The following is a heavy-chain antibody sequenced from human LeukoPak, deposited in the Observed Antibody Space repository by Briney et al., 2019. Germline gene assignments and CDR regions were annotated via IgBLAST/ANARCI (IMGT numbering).Heavy chain of an antibody. J-gene: IGHJ4*02. CDR2: LKEDGSEK. CDR1: GFTFSSHW. Sequence: PGGSLRLSCAASGFTFSSHWMTWVSQVPGKGLEWVANLKEDGSEKYYVDSVKGRFTISRDNAKNSLYLQMNSLRGDDTAVYYCARGVYYFDYWGQGTLVTVSS. V-gene: IGHV3-7*04. CDR3: ARGVYYFDY.